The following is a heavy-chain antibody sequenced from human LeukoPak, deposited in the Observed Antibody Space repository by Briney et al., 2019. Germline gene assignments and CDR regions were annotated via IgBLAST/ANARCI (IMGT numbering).Heavy chain of an antibody. CDR2: INHSGST. CDR3: ARDVGRLRYYFDY. J-gene: IGHJ4*02. V-gene: IGHV4-34*01. Sequence: SETLSLTCAVYGGSFSGYYWSWIRQPPGKGLEWIGEINHSGSTNYNPSLKSRVTISVDTSKNQFSLKLSSVTAADTAVYYCARDVGRLRYYFDYWGQGTLVTVSS. D-gene: IGHD1-26*01. CDR1: GGSFSGYY.